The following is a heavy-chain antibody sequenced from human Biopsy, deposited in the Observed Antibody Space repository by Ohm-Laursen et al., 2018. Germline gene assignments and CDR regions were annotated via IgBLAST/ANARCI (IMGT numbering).Heavy chain of an antibody. J-gene: IGHJ4*02. CDR1: GYTLTDLS. CDR2: FAPENGKT. Sequence: EASVKASCKVSGYTLTDLSMHWVRQAPGKGLEWMGGFAPENGKTIYAQKFQGRVTMTEDTSTDTAYMELSNLRSEDTAVYYCAGDINNWNVNYWGQGTLVIVSS. CDR3: AGDINNWNVNY. V-gene: IGHV1-24*01. D-gene: IGHD1-20*01.